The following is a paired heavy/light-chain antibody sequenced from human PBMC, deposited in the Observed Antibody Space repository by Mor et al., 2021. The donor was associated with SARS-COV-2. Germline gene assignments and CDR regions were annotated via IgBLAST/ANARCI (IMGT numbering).Light chain of an antibody. Sequence: DIVMTQSPLSLPVTPGEPASISCRSSQSLLHSNGYNYLDWYLQKPGQSPQLLIYLGSNRASGVPDRFSGSGSGTDFTLKISRVEAEDVGVYYCMQALQTPPAFTFGPGTKVDIK. CDR3: MQALQTPPAFT. V-gene: IGKV2-28*01. J-gene: IGKJ3*01. CDR1: QSLLHSNGYNY. CDR2: LGS.
Heavy chain of an antibody. D-gene: IGHD2-8*01. Sequence: QVQLVESGGGVVQPGRSLRLSCAASGFTFSSYGMHWVRQAPGKGLEWVAVISYDGSNKYYADSVKGRFTISRDNSKNTLYLQMNSLRAEDTAVYYCAKVGLLQRVRVLAYYYGMDVWGQGTTVTVSS. CDR1: GFTFSSYG. CDR3: AKVGLLQRVRVLAYYYGMDV. CDR2: ISYDGSNK. V-gene: IGHV3-30*18. J-gene: IGHJ6*02.